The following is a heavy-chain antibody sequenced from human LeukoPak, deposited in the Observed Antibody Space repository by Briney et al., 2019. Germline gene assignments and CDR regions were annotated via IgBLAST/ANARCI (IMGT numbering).Heavy chain of an antibody. CDR1: GGTFNNYD. CDR2: VVPIVGIT. CDR3: ASNSYGYDHSYY. D-gene: IGHD5-18*01. J-gene: IGHJ4*02. V-gene: IGHV1-69*04. Sequence: SVKVSCKPSGGTFNNYDFNWVRQAPGQGVEGMGRVVPIVGITNYAQTFQGRVTIIADKSTSTTYMELSSLSSEDTAVYYCASNSYGYDHSYYWGQGTLVTVSS.